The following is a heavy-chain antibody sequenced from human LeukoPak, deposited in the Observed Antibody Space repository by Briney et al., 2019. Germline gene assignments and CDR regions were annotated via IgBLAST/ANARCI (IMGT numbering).Heavy chain of an antibody. J-gene: IGHJ2*01. CDR1: GGSISSSSYY. Sequence: PSETLSLTCTVSGGSISSSSYYWGWIRQPPGKGLEWIGSIYYSGSTYYDPSLKSRVTISVDTSKNQFSLKLSSVTAADTAVYYCAREILKVPEDFDLWGRGTLVTVSS. CDR3: AREILKVPEDFDL. D-gene: IGHD2-15*01. CDR2: IYYSGST. V-gene: IGHV4-39*07.